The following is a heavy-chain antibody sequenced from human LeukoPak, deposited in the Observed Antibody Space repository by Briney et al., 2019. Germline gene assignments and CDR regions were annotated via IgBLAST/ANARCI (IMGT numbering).Heavy chain of an antibody. J-gene: IGHJ1*01. Sequence: ASVKVSCKASGYTFTSYAMHWVRQAPGQRLEWMGWINAGNGNTKYSQKFQGRVTITRDTSASTAYMELSSLRSEDTAVYYCARARYSGSPRGYFQHWGQGTLVPVPS. CDR2: INAGNGNT. V-gene: IGHV1-3*01. D-gene: IGHD1-26*01. CDR3: ARARYSGSPRGYFQH. CDR1: GYTFTSYA.